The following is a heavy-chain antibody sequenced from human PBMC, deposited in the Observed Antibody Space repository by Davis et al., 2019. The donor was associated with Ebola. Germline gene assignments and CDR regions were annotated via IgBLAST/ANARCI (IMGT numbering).Heavy chain of an antibody. J-gene: IGHJ4*02. V-gene: IGHV4-39*01. CDR2: IYSSGST. D-gene: IGHD1-26*01. Sequence: GSLRLSCTVSGGSISSSSYYWGWIRQPPGKGLEWIGSIYSSGSTYYNPSLKSRVTISVDTSKNQFSLKLSSVTAADTAVYYCARLIVGANFDYWGQGTLVTVSS. CDR1: GGSISSSSYY. CDR3: ARLIVGANFDY.